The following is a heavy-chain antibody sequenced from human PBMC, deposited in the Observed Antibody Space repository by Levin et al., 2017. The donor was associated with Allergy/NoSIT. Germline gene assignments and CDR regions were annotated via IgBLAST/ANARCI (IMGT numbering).Heavy chain of an antibody. D-gene: IGHD4-23*01. V-gene: IGHV3-15*01. CDR3: SIYFDFGGNIYDY. Sequence: PGGSLRLSCAASGFTFRYAWMGWVRQAPGKGLEWVGHIQWISDGGAADYTSSVLGSFIISRADSNDTLYLQMNSLKTADTAVYYCSIYFDFGGNIYDYWGQGTLVTVSS. CDR2: IQWISDGGAA. CDR1: GFTFRYAW. J-gene: IGHJ4*02.